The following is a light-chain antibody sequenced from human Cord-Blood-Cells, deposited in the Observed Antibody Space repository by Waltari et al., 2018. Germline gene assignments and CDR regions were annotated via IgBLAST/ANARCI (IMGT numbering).Light chain of an antibody. CDR1: QGISSW. J-gene: IGKJ4*02. V-gene: IGKV1-12*01. Sequence: IQLTQSPSSVSASVRDRVTITCRTSQGISSWLAWYQQKPGNAPKLLIYAASSLQSGVPSRVSGSRSETDFTLTSSSQEPEDFATFYGQQANSVPLPFGGGTKVDIK. CDR3: QQANSVPLP. CDR2: AAS.